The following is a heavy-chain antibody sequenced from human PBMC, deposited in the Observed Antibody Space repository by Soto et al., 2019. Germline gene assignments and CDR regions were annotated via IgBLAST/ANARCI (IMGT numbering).Heavy chain of an antibody. CDR1: GYTFTSYY. Sequence: QVQLVQSGAEVKKPGASVKVSCKASGYTFTSYYMHWVRQAPGQGLEWMGIINPSGGSTSYAQKFHGRGTMTSDTSPSRVYMELSSLSSEDTAVYYCARVAWGYCSGGSCYDLDYWGQGTLVTVSS. V-gene: IGHV1-46*03. CDR2: INPSGGST. CDR3: ARVAWGYCSGGSCYDLDY. J-gene: IGHJ4*02. D-gene: IGHD2-15*01.